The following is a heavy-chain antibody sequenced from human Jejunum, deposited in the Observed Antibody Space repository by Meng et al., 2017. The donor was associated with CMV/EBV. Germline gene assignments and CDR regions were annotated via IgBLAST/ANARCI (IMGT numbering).Heavy chain of an antibody. D-gene: IGHD5-12*01. Sequence: EAQLVESVLCANLPGWSMRVSCAAFAVTVSSNYMNCSRQAPGKGREWVSVIYNGDNTNYAESVRGRFTISRDNSKNTLYLQMNSLRAEDTAVYYGAGGAVWLVYEYWGQGTLVTVSS. CDR1: AVTVSSNY. CDR2: IYNGDNT. V-gene: IGHV3-53*01. CDR3: AGGAVWLVYEY. J-gene: IGHJ4*02.